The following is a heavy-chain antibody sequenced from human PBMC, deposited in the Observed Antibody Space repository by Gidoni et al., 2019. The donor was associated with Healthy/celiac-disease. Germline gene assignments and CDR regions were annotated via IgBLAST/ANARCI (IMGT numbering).Heavy chain of an antibody. CDR2: IIPIFGTA. V-gene: IGHV1-69*01. CDR3: ARDRYIPEEIVVPAAILPRYYYGMDV. Sequence: QVQLVQSGAEVKKPGSSVKVSCKASGGTFSSYAISWVRQAPGQGLEWMGGIIPIFGTANYAQKFQGRVTITADESTSTAYMELSSLRSEDTAVYYCARDRYIPEEIVVPAAILPRYYYGMDVWGQGTTVTVSS. D-gene: IGHD2-2*02. J-gene: IGHJ6*02. CDR1: GGTFSSYA.